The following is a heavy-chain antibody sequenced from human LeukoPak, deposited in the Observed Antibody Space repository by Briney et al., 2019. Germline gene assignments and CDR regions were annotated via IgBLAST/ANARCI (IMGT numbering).Heavy chain of an antibody. J-gene: IGHJ6*02. CDR2: ISSSSSYI. CDR1: GFTFSSYS. V-gene: IGHV3-21*01. Sequence: GGSLRLFCAASGFTFSSYSMDWVRQAPGKGLEWVSSISSSSSYIYYADSVKGRFTISRDNAKNSLYLQMNSLRAEDTAVYYCARAREQQLNGMDVWGQGTTVTVSS. CDR3: ARAREQQLNGMDV. D-gene: IGHD6-13*01.